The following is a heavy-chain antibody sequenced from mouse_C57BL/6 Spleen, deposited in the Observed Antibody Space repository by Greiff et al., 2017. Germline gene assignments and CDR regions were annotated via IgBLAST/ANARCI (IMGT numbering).Heavy chain of an antibody. CDR1: GYTFTDYE. J-gene: IGHJ3*01. Sequence: QVQLQQSGAELVRPGASVTLSCKASGYTFTDYEMHWVKQTPVHGLEWIGAIDPETGGTAYNQKFKGKAILTADKSSSTAYMELRSLTSEDSAVXYWTSRAAQATLAYWGQGTLVTVSA. D-gene: IGHD3-2*02. CDR2: IDPETGGT. CDR3: TSRAAQATLAY. V-gene: IGHV1-15*01.